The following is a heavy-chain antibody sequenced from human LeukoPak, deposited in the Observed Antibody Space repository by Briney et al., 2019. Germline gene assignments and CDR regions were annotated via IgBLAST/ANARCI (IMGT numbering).Heavy chain of an antibody. J-gene: IGHJ4*02. CDR2: ISTSSRAT. D-gene: IGHD5/OR15-5a*01. Sequence: GGSLRLSCAASGFAFSTYAMTWVRQAPEKGLQWVSTISTSSRATYYADSVEGRFTISRDNSKNTLYLQMNSLRADDTAVYYCAKARGSSVYEQFDYWGQGTQVTVSP. CDR1: GFAFSTYA. V-gene: IGHV3-23*01. CDR3: AKARGSSVYEQFDY.